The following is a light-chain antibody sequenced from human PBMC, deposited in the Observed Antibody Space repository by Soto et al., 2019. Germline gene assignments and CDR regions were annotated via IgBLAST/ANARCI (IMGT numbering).Light chain of an antibody. CDR2: DVN. CDR1: SSDVGGYNY. CDR3: SSYTRSSPYV. V-gene: IGLV2-14*03. J-gene: IGLJ1*01. Sequence: QSALTQPASVSGSPGQSISISCTGTSSDVGGYNYVSWYQQHPGKAPKLMIYDVNNWPSGVSNRFSGSKSGNTASLTISGLQAEDEADYYCSSYTRSSPYVFGTGTKVTVL.